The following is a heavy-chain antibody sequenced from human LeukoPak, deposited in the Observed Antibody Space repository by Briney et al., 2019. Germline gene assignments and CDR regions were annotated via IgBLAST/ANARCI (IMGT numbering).Heavy chain of an antibody. J-gene: IGHJ4*02. CDR2: ISSSSSYI. V-gene: IGHV3-21*01. CDR1: GFTFSSYS. CDR3: ARDNTGGYHMGNFDY. Sequence: GGSLRLSCAASGFTFSSYSMNWVRQAPGKGLDWVSSISSSSSYIYYADSVKGRFTISRDNAKNSLYLQMNSLRAEDTAVYYCARDNTGGYHMGNFDYWRQGTLVTVSS. D-gene: IGHD2-8*02.